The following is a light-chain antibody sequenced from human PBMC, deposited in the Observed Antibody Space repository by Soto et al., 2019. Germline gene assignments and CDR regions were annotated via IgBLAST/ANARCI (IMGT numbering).Light chain of an antibody. CDR3: SSYTSSSIDYV. J-gene: IGLJ1*01. CDR2: EVS. Sequence: QSALTQPASVSGSPGQSITISCTGPSSDVGGYNSVSWYQQHPGKAPKLMIYEVSNRPSGVSNRFSGSKSCNTASLTISGLHAEDEDYYYCSSYTSSSIDYVFGTGTKLTVL. CDR1: SSDVGGYNS. V-gene: IGLV2-14*01.